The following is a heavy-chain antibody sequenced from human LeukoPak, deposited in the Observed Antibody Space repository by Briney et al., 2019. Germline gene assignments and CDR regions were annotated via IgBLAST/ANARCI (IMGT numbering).Heavy chain of an antibody. CDR1: GFTLSGYS. CDR2: ISFDSAYI. Sequence: PGGSLRLSCAASGFTLSGYSMNWVRQAPGKGLEWVSSISFDSAYIYSADSVKGRFTTSRDNAKNSLYLQINSLRAEDTAVYYCATPAAGPRAEYSQHWGQGTLVIVSS. CDR3: ATPAAGPRAEYSQH. J-gene: IGHJ1*01. D-gene: IGHD6-13*01. V-gene: IGHV3-21*01.